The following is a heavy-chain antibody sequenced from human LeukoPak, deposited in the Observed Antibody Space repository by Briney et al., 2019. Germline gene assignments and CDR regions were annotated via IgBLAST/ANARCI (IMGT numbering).Heavy chain of an antibody. CDR3: AGMTTVTPYYYYYYMDV. CDR1: GGSISSYY. V-gene: IGHV4-59*01. CDR2: IYYSGST. J-gene: IGHJ6*03. D-gene: IGHD4-17*01. Sequence: PSETLSLTCTVSGGSISSYYWSWIRQPPGKGLEWIGYIYYSGSTNYNPSLKSRVTISVDTSKNQFSLKLSSVTAADTAVYYCAGMTTVTPYYYYYYMDVWGKGTTVTVSS.